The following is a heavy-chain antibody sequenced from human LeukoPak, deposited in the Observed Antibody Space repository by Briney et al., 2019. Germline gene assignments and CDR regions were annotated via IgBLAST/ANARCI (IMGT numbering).Heavy chain of an antibody. J-gene: IGHJ4*02. Sequence: PGGSLRLSCAASGFIFRTYEMNWVRQAPGKGLEWVSGLTGRGDSTYYADSVKGRFTISRDNSKNTVYLQMNSLRAEDTAVYYCAKVSGNWFFDYWGQGTLLTVSS. D-gene: IGHD3-9*01. CDR1: GFIFRTYE. V-gene: IGHV3-23*01. CDR3: AKVSGNWFFDY. CDR2: LTGRGDST.